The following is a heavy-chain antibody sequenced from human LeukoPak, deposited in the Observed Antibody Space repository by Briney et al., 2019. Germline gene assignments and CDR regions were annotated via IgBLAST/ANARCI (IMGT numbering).Heavy chain of an antibody. Sequence: ASVKVSCKASGYTFSGYYIHWVRQVPGQGLEWMGWINPNSGGTNYAQKFQGRVTMTRDTSISTAYMELSRLRSDDTAVYYCARDSSSGWYDSDYWGQGTLVTVSS. CDR3: ARDSSSGWYDSDY. V-gene: IGHV1-2*02. CDR2: INPNSGGT. CDR1: GYTFSGYY. J-gene: IGHJ4*02. D-gene: IGHD6-19*01.